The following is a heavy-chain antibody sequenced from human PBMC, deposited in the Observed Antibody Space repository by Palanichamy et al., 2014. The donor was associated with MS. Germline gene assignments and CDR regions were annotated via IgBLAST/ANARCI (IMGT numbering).Heavy chain of an antibody. D-gene: IGHD2/OR15-2a*01. CDR1: GFNFGDYW. CDR2: ISASGIRI. V-gene: IGHV3-11*01. Sequence: QVQLVESGGGLVKPGGSLRLSCVASGFNFGDYWMTWLRQAPGKGLEWISHISASGIRIFYADSVKGRVVISRDNAKNSVYLKMNDLRGEDTAMYYCARFVRLSIYGVDPWGQGTLVTVSS. J-gene: IGHJ5*02. CDR3: ARFVRLSIYGVDP.